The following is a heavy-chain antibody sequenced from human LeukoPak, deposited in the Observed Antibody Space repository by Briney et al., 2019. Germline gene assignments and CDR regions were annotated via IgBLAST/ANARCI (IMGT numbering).Heavy chain of an antibody. CDR2: ISYDGSNK. D-gene: IGHD4-17*01. CDR3: TKAGNYGDYAYYFDY. Sequence: HPGGSLRLSCAASGFTFSAYGMHWVRQAPGKGLEWVAVISYDGSNKYYADSVKGRFTISRDNSKNTLYLQMDSLRAEDTAVYYCTKAGNYGDYAYYFDYWGQGTLVTVSS. J-gene: IGHJ4*02. CDR1: GFTFSAYG. V-gene: IGHV3-30*18.